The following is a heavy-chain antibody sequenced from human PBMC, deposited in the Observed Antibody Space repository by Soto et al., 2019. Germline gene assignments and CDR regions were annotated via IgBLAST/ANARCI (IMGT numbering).Heavy chain of an antibody. D-gene: IGHD6-13*01. CDR3: AREPRNIAAADLPDV. Sequence: EVQLVESGGGLVQPGGSLRLSCAASGFTFSSYWMSWVRQAPGKGLEWVANIKQDGSEKYYVDSVKGRFTISRDNAKNSLYLQMNSLRAEDTAVYYCAREPRNIAAADLPDVWGQGTTVTVSS. CDR2: IKQDGSEK. V-gene: IGHV3-7*01. J-gene: IGHJ6*02. CDR1: GFTFSSYW.